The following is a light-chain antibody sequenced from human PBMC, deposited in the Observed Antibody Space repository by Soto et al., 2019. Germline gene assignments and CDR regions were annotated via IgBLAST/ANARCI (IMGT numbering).Light chain of an antibody. CDR2: EVS. V-gene: IGLV2-14*01. CDR3: SSYTSSSTLV. J-gene: IGLJ2*01. Sequence: QSALTQPASVSGSPGQSITISCTGTSSDVGGYNYVSWYQQHPGKAPKLMIYEVSNRPSGLSNRFSGSKSGNTASLTISGLQAEDEADYYCSSYTSSSTLVFGRGTQLTVL. CDR1: SSDVGGYNY.